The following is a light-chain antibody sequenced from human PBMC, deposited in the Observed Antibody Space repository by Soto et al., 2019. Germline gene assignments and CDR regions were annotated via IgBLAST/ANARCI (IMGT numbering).Light chain of an antibody. V-gene: IGKV3-15*01. Sequence: EIVMTQSPATLSVSPGERATLSCRASQSVNTNLAWYQQKPGQSPRLLIYGASTRATGIPARFSGSGSGTEFTLTLSSPQAEAFEGYYCQQYHNGLTVGGGTEVEIK. J-gene: IGKJ4*01. CDR3: QQYHNGLT. CDR2: GAS. CDR1: QSVNTN.